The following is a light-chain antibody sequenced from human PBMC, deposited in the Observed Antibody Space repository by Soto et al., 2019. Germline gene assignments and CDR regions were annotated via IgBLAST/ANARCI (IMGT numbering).Light chain of an antibody. V-gene: IGKV1-5*03. CDR3: QHYGSSLWT. J-gene: IGKJ1*01. CDR2: MAS. Sequence: DIQITQSPSTLSASVGDRVTITCRASQSVSTWLAWYQQKPGKAPQVLISMASTLESGVPSRFSGSGSGTDFTLTISRLEPEDFAVYYCQHYGSSLWTFGQGTKVDIK. CDR1: QSVSTW.